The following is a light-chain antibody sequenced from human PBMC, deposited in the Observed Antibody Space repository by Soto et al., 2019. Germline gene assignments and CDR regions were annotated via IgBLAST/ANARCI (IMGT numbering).Light chain of an antibody. CDR1: RSDVGGYNY. V-gene: IGLV2-14*01. CDR2: EVS. J-gene: IGLJ3*02. Sequence: QSALTPPASVSGSPGQSITISCTGTRSDVGGYNYVSWFQQHPGKAPKLIIYEVSNRPSGVSNRFSGSKSGNTASLSISGLQAEDEADYYCQAYDYSLTASVFGGGTKLTVL. CDR3: QAYDYSLTASV.